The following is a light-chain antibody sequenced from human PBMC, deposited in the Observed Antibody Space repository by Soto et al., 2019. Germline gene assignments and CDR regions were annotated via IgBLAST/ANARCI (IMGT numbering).Light chain of an antibody. Sequence: DIQMTQSPSSLSASVGDRVTITCRASEGISNYLAWYQQKPGKVPKLLIYAASTSQSGVPSRFSGTGSGTDFTLTISSLQPEDVATYYCQNYHSARVTFGHGTEVDIK. CDR1: EGISNY. J-gene: IGKJ1*01. CDR3: QNYHSARVT. V-gene: IGKV1-27*01. CDR2: AAS.